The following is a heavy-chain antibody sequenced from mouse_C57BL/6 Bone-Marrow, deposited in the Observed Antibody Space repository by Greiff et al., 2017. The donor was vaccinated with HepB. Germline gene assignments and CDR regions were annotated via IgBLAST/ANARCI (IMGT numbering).Heavy chain of an antibody. J-gene: IGHJ4*01. CDR3: ASKDSSGYYYAMDY. V-gene: IGHV1-82*01. CDR1: GYAFSSSW. CDR2: IYPGDGDT. Sequence: VQLQESGPELVKPGASVKISCKASGYAFSSSWMNWVKQRPGKGLEWIGRIYPGDGDTNYNGKFKGKATLTADKSSSTAYMQLSSLTSEDSAVYFCASKDSSGYYYAMDYWGQGTSVTVSS. D-gene: IGHD3-2*02.